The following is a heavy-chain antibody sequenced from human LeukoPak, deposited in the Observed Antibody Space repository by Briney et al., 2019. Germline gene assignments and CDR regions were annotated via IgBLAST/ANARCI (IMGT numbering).Heavy chain of an antibody. CDR2: MNPNSGNT. J-gene: IGHJ4*02. CDR1: GYTFTSYD. CDR3: ARADVVVTGMVDY. Sequence: ASVKVSCKASGYTFTSYDINWVRQATGQGLEWMGWMNPNSGNTGYAQKFQGTVTMTRNTSISTAYMELSSLRSEETAVHYCARADVVVTGMVDYWGQGTLVTVSS. V-gene: IGHV1-8*01. D-gene: IGHD2-21*02.